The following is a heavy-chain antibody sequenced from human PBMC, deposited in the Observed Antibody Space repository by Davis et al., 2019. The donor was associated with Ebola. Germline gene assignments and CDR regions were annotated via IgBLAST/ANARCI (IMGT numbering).Heavy chain of an antibody. CDR1: GGSFNTYY. V-gene: IGHV4-38-2*01. D-gene: IGHD3-22*01. J-gene: IGHJ5*02. Sequence: MPSETLSLTCAVDGGSFNTYYWGWIRQPPGKGLEWIGSIYLTGKTYYNPSLKSRITISVDTSKNQFSLKLSSVTAADTAVYFCAKAYDSSGYAWFGPWGQGTLVTVSS. CDR2: IYLTGKT. CDR3: AKAYDSSGYAWFGP.